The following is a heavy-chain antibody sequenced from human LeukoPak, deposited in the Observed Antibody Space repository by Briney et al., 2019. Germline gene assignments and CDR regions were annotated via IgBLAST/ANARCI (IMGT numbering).Heavy chain of an antibody. V-gene: IGHV1-2*06. D-gene: IGHD6-13*01. CDR1: GYTFTGYY. Sequence: GASVKVSCKASGYTFTGYYMHWVRQAPGQGLEWMGRINPNSGGTNYAQKFQGRVTMTRDTSISTAYMVLSRLRSDDTAVYYCAGSSSWYVIDYWGQGTLVTVSS. CDR3: AGSSSWYVIDY. CDR2: INPNSGGT. J-gene: IGHJ4*02.